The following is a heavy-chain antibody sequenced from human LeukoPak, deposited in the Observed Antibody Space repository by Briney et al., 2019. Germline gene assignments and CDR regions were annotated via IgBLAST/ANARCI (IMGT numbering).Heavy chain of an antibody. D-gene: IGHD6-13*01. J-gene: IGHJ5*02. CDR2: INHSGST. V-gene: IGHV4-34*01. CDR3: ARRLSRVAYSSSSFDP. CDR1: GGSFSGYY. Sequence: PSETLSLTCAVYGGSFSGYYWSWIRHPPGKGLEWIGEINHSGSTNYNPSLKSRVTISVDTSKNQFSLKLSSVTAADTAVYYCARRLSRVAYSSSSFDPWGQGTLVTVSS.